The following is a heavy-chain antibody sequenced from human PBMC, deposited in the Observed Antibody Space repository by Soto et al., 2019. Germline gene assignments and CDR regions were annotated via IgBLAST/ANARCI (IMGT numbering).Heavy chain of an antibody. CDR3: ARGAQKYNSSLRYFNS. V-gene: IGHV4-34*01. J-gene: IGHJ4*02. CDR1: GGSFSGYY. CDR2: INHSGST. D-gene: IGHD3-22*01. Sequence: PSETLSLTCAVYGGSFSGYYWSWIRQPPGKGLEWIGEINHSGSTNYNPSLKSRVTISVDTSKNQFSLKLSSVTAADTAVYYCARGAQKYNSSLRYFNSWGQGTLV.